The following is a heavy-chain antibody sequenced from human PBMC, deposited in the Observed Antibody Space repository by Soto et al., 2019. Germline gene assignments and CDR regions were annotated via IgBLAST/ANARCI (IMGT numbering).Heavy chain of an antibody. CDR1: GLTLSNHA. CDR3: VPGSSGTRGEDS. CDR2: VSEYGDVT. Sequence: GGSLRLSCAASGLTLSNHAMTWVRQAPGKGLDWVSTVSEYGDVTYYADSVRGRFTISRDNSKNTLYLQLNNLRVEDTAVYYSVPGSSGTRGEDSWGPGVVVTVSS. V-gene: IGHV3-23*01. J-gene: IGHJ4*02. D-gene: IGHD3-10*01.